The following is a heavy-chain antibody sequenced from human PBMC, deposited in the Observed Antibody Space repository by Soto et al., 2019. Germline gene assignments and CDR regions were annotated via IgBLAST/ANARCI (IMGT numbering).Heavy chain of an antibody. V-gene: IGHV3-30-3*01. J-gene: IGHJ4*02. CDR2: ISHDGVTK. CDR3: AGGMVATTTDY. Sequence: PGGSLRLSCAASGSSFPKYPMHWVRQTPDKGLEWVAVISHDGVTKNSADSVKGRFSISRDNSRNTLYLEMNSLRTEDTAVYYCAGGMVATTTDYWGQGTLVTVSS. CDR1: GSSFPKYP. D-gene: IGHD5-12*01.